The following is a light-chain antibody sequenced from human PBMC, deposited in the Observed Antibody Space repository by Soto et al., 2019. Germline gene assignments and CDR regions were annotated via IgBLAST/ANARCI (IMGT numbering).Light chain of an antibody. CDR3: SSYAGSNSFV. V-gene: IGLV2-8*01. CDR1: SSDVGGYNY. CDR2: EVS. J-gene: IGLJ1*01. Sequence: QSVLTQPPSASGSPGQSVTISCNGTSSDVGGYNYVSWYQQHPGKAPKLMIYEVSKRPSGVPDRFSGSKSGNTASLTVSGLQAEDEADYYCSSYAGSNSFVFGTGTKVTVL.